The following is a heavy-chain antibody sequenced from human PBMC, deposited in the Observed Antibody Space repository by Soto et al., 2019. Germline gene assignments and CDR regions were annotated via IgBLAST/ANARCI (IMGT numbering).Heavy chain of an antibody. Sequence: EYLPLPSIVSGGTLSPCNWSWFRQPPGKELEWIGYIYYSGSTNYSPSLRNRLTVSVDTAKNQFSLKLTSVTAADTATYYCARTIDYGYMDVWGKGTTVT. D-gene: IGHD3-16*01. CDR2: IYYSGST. J-gene: IGHJ6*03. CDR3: ARTIDYGYMDV. CDR1: GGTLSPCN. V-gene: IGHV4-59*01.